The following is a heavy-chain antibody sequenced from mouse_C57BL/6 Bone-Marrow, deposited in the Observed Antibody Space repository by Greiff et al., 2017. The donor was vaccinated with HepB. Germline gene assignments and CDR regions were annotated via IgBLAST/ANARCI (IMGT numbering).Heavy chain of an antibody. J-gene: IGHJ2*01. CDR1: GFTFSSYG. D-gene: IGHD2-3*01. CDR2: ISSGGSYT. Sequence: EVQGVESGGDLVKPGGSLKLSCAASGFTFSSYGMSWVRQTPDKRLEWVATISSGGSYTDYPDSVKGRFTISRDNAKNTLYLQMSSLKSEDTAMYYCARRDGYYDYFDYWGQGTTLTVSS. CDR3: ARRDGYYDYFDY. V-gene: IGHV5-6*01.